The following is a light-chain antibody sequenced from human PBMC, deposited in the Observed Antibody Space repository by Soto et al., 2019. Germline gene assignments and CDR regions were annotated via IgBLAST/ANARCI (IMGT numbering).Light chain of an antibody. CDR2: EVS. V-gene: IGLV2-8*01. J-gene: IGLJ2*01. CDR1: SSDVGGYNY. CDR3: SSYAGSNNPV. Sequence: QSVLTQPPSASGSPGQSVTISCTGTSSDVGGYNYVSWYQQHPGKAPKLMIYEVSKRPSGVPDRFSGSKSGNTASLTVSGLQAKDEADYYCSSYAGSNNPVFGGGTKLTVL.